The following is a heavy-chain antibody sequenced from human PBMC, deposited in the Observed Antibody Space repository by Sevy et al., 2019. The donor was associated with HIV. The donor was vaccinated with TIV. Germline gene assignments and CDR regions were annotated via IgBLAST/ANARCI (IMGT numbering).Heavy chain of an antibody. D-gene: IGHD2-15*01. J-gene: IGHJ4*02. CDR1: GGSIIRSTYY. CDR2: FYYSGST. V-gene: IGHV4-39*01. CDR3: NVQDIVILPSSGFDY. Sequence: PSETLSLTCTVSGGSIIRSTYYWGWIRQPPGKGLEWIGSFYYSGSTHYNPSMKSRVTISADTSKNQFSLNLNSVTAADTAVYYCNVQDIVILPSSGFDYWGQGLQVTVSS.